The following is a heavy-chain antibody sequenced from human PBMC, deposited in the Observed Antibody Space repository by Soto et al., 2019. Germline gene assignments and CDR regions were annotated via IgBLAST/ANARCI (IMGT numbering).Heavy chain of an antibody. J-gene: IGHJ6*02. Sequence: SETLSLTCPVSGCSIRGCVWSWISQPPGKALEWIGYIYYSGSTYYNPSLKSRVTISIDTSKNHFSLKVRSVTVADTAVYYCARDQGGITIFGVPYGMDVWGQGTTVTVSS. V-gene: IGHV4-59*12. CDR2: IYYSGST. D-gene: IGHD3-3*01. CDR1: GCSIRGCV. CDR3: ARDQGGITIFGVPYGMDV.